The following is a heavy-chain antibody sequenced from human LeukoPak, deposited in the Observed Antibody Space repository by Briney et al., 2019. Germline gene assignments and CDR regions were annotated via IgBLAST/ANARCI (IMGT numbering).Heavy chain of an antibody. CDR3: AAVSPMVRGVITIIDY. CDR1: GFTFTSSA. V-gene: IGHV1-58*02. D-gene: IGHD3-10*01. J-gene: IGHJ4*02. Sequence: TSVKVSCRASGFTFTSSAMQWVRQARGQRLEWIGWIAVGSGNTNYAQKLQERVTITRDMSTSTAYMELSSLRSEDTAVYYCAAVSPMVRGVITIIDYWGQGTLVTVSS. CDR2: IAVGSGNT.